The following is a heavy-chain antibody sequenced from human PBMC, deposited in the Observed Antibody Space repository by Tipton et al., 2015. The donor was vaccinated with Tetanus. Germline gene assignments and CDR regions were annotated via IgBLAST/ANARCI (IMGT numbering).Heavy chain of an antibody. CDR3: ARGRGTYFFDSSGYYPKYYIDS. D-gene: IGHD3-22*01. CDR1: GGSISSYY. V-gene: IGHV4-59*12. Sequence: TLSLTCTVSGGSISSYYWSWIRQPPGKGLEWIGYIYYSGSTDYNPSLKSRVSISADRPKNQFSLRLSSVTAADTATYYCARGRGTYFFDSSGYYPKYYIDSWGQGTRVTVSS. CDR2: IYYSGST. J-gene: IGHJ4*02.